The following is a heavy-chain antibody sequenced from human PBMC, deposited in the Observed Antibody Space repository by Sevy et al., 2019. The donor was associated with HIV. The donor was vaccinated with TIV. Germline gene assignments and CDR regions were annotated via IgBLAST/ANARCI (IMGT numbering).Heavy chain of an antibody. J-gene: IGHJ6*02. D-gene: IGHD6-19*01. CDR2: INTNTGNP. V-gene: IGHV7-4-1*02. CDR3: ARVVIAVAGTDYYGMDV. Sequence: ASVKVSCKASGYTFTSYAMNWVRQAPGQGLEWMGWINTNTGNPTYAQGFTGRFVFSLDTSVSTAYLQISSLKAEDTAVYYCARVVIAVAGTDYYGMDVWGQWTTVTVSS. CDR1: GYTFTSYA.